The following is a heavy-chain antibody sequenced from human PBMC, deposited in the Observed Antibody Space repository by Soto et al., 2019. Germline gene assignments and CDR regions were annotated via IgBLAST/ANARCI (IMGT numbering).Heavy chain of an antibody. CDR1: GGTFSSYA. Sequence: GASVKVSFKASGGTFSSYAISWVRQAPGQGLEWMGGIIPIFGTANYAQKFQGRVTITADESTSTAYMELSSLRSEDTAVYYCARDRQQLVKDYYYYGMDVWGQGTTVTVSS. CDR3: ARDRQQLVKDYYYYGMDV. CDR2: IIPIFGTA. J-gene: IGHJ6*02. D-gene: IGHD6-13*01. V-gene: IGHV1-69*13.